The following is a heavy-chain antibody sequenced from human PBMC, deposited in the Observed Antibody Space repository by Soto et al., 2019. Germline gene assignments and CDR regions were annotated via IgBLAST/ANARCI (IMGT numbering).Heavy chain of an antibody. J-gene: IGHJ6*02. CDR3: ARVGARGGYYHYYGMDV. V-gene: IGHV4-34*01. Sequence: PSETLSLTCAVYGGSFSGYYWSWIRQPPGKGLEWIGEINHSGSTNYNPSLKSRVTISVDTSKNQFSLKLSSVTAADTAVYYCARVGARGGYYHYYGMDVWGQGTTVTVSS. CDR2: INHSGST. CDR1: GGSFSGYY. D-gene: IGHD1-26*01.